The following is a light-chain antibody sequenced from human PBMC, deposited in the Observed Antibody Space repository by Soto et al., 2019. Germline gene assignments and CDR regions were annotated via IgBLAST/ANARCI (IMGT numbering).Light chain of an antibody. V-gene: IGKV3-11*01. CDR3: QQRSNWPPFT. J-gene: IGKJ5*01. Sequence: EIVLTQSPATLSLSPGERATLSCRASQSVSSYLAWYQQKPGQAPGLLIYDASNRATGIAARFSGSGSGTDFTLTISSLEPEDFAVYYCQQRSNWPPFTFGQGTRLEIK. CDR1: QSVSSY. CDR2: DAS.